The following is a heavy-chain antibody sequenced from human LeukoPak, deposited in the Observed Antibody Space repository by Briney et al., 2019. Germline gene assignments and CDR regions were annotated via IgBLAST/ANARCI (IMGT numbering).Heavy chain of an antibody. CDR1: GFTFSTYS. CDR2: ISSSSSTI. CDR3: ARAFYGDYGMDV. D-gene: IGHD4-17*01. J-gene: IGHJ6*02. V-gene: IGHV3-48*02. Sequence: GGPLRLSCAASGFTFSTYSMNWVRQAPGKGLEWVSYISSSSSTIHYADSVRGRFTISRDNAKNSLYLQINSPRDEDTAVYYCARAFYGDYGMDVWGQGTTVTVSS.